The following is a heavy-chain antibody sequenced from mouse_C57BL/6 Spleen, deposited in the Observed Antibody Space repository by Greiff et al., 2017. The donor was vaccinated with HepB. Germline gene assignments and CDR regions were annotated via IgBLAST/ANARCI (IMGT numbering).Heavy chain of an antibody. CDR2: IYPGDGDT. CDR3: ARSGYYGSRDHFDY. CDR1: GYAFSSYW. Sequence: QVQLQQSGAELVKPGASVKISCKASGYAFSSYWMNWVKQRPGKGLEWIGQIYPGDGDTNYNGKFKGKATLTADKSSSTAYMQLSSLTSDDSAVYFSARSGYYGSRDHFDYWGHGATLTVSS. J-gene: IGHJ2*01. V-gene: IGHV1-80*01. D-gene: IGHD1-1*01.